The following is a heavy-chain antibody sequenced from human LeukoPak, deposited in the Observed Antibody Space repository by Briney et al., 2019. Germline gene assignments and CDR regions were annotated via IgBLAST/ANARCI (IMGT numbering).Heavy chain of an antibody. Sequence: SETLSLTCTVSGGSISSRSYYWGWIRQPPGKGLEWIGSMYYSGSTYYSPSLKSRVTISVDMSKKQISLKLRAVTAADTVVYYCASVVDSSLSDGYWGQGTLVTVSS. V-gene: IGHV4-39*01. D-gene: IGHD2-2*01. CDR1: GGSISSRSYY. CDR3: ASVVDSSLSDGY. J-gene: IGHJ4*02. CDR2: MYYSGST.